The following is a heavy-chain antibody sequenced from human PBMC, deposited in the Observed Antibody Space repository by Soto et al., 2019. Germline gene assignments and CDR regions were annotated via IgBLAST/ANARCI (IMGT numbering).Heavy chain of an antibody. CDR3: ARDPPDY. Sequence: QVQLVQSGAEVKKPGASVKVSCKASGYTFTSYGLNWVRQAPGQGLAWVGWISTYNGDTNYTQKFQGRVTMTTDTSTSTAYMELRSLRSDDTAVYYGARDPPDYWGQGTLVTVSS. V-gene: IGHV1-18*04. CDR1: GYTFTSYG. J-gene: IGHJ4*02. CDR2: ISTYNGDT.